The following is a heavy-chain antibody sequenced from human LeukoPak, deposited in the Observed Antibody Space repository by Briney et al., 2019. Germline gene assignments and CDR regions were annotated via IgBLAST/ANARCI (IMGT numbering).Heavy chain of an antibody. Sequence: GGSLRLSCAPSGFTFSDYYMSWIRQAPGTGLEWVSYISSSGSTIYYADSVKGRFTISRDNAKNSLYLQMNSLRAEDTAVYYCARDDYGSGSYYYYYYMDVWGKGTTVTVSS. CDR3: ARDDYGSGSYYYYYYMDV. J-gene: IGHJ6*03. D-gene: IGHD3-10*01. CDR2: ISSSGSTI. CDR1: GFTFSDYY. V-gene: IGHV3-11*01.